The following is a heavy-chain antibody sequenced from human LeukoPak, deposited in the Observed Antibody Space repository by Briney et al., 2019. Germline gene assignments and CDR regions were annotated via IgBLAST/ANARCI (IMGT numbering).Heavy chain of an antibody. CDR3: VRQFPQAAAGAAWYFDL. Sequence: GGSLRLSCAVFEFMFNKYYMGWVRRAPGKVLEWVACINPDGSANYYMDSVKGRFTISRDNAKNSLYLQMSSLSVEDTAMYYCVRQFPQAAAGAAWYFDLWGRGTLVSVSS. V-gene: IGHV3-7*01. J-gene: IGHJ2*01. D-gene: IGHD6-13*01. CDR2: INPDGSAN. CDR1: EFMFNKYY.